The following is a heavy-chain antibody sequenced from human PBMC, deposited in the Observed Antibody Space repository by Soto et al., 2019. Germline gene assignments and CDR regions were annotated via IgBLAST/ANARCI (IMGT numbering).Heavy chain of an antibody. CDR3: ARGGLPDPHMEV. CDR2: MNANRADT. CDR1: GYSFTRYD. V-gene: IGHV1-8*01. Sequence: QVQLVQSGAEVKKPGASVKVSCKTSGYSFTRYDMYWVRQVPGQGPQWMGWMNANRADTGYAQKCQGRMTMSRDTSTRTMCMELSGVTSEDTGVYYCARGGLPDPHMEVWGRGTMVTVSS. J-gene: IGHJ6*03.